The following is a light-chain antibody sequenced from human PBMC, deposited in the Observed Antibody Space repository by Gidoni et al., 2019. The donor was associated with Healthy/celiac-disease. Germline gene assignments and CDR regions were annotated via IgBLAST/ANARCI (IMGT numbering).Light chain of an antibody. CDR3: SSYAGSNNFV. J-gene: IGLJ1*01. V-gene: IGLV2-8*01. CDR1: SSDVGGYNY. CDR2: EVS. Sequence: QSALTQPPSASGSPGQSVTISCTGTSSDVGGYNYVSWYQQHPGKAPKLMIYEVSKRHSGVPDHFSGSKSGNTASLTVSGLQAEDEADYYCSSYAGSNNFVFGTGTKVTVL.